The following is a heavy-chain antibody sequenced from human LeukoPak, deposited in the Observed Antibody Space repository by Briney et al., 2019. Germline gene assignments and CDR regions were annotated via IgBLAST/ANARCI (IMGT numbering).Heavy chain of an antibody. CDR3: AGRYSSSWYGQFQH. V-gene: IGHV4-4*02. J-gene: IGHJ1*01. Sequence: SSETLSLTCTVSGASVSRNWWSWVRQPPGKGLEWIGEIHHSGGTNYNPSLKSRVTMSLDNSNNHFSLKLSSVTAADTAVYYCAGRYSSSWYGQFQHWGQGTLVTVSS. CDR1: GASVSRNW. CDR2: IHHSGGT. D-gene: IGHD6-13*01.